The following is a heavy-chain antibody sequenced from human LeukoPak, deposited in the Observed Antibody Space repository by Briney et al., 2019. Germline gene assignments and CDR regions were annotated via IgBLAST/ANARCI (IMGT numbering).Heavy chain of an antibody. CDR2: ISGSGGST. CDR3: AKDVQTYGSGSYLGY. CDR1: GFTFSSYW. J-gene: IGHJ4*02. V-gene: IGHV3-23*01. Sequence: GGSLRLSCTASGFTFSSYWMLWVRQAPGKGLEWVSAISGSGGSTYYADSVKGRFTISRDNSKNTLYLQMNSLRAEDTAVYYCAKDVQTYGSGSYLGYWGQGTLVTVSS. D-gene: IGHD3-10*01.